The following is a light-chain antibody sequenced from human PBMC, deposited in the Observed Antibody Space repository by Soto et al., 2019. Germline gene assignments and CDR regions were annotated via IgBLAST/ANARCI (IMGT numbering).Light chain of an antibody. CDR2: DVS. Sequence: QSALTQPASVSGSPGQSITISCTGTISDVGGYNYGSWYQQHPGKAPKLMIFDVSNRPSGVSNRFSGSKSGYTASLTISGLQAEDEADYYCSSYTSSSTYVFGTGTKLTVL. CDR1: ISDVGGYNY. V-gene: IGLV2-14*03. J-gene: IGLJ1*01. CDR3: SSYTSSSTYV.